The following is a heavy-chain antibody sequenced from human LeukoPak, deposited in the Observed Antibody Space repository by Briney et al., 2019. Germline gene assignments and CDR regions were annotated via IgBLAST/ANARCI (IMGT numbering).Heavy chain of an antibody. CDR3: ARRTHSSSLTY. Sequence: SETLSLTCTVSGGSIRSSDYSWGWIRQPPGKGLDWIGCIYYTGSTYYNPSLRGRVTVSIDTSRNQFSLRVNSVTAADTAVYYCARRTHSSSLTYWGQGALVTVSS. V-gene: IGHV4-39*01. D-gene: IGHD6-13*01. CDR2: IYYTGST. CDR1: GGSIRSSDYS. J-gene: IGHJ4*02.